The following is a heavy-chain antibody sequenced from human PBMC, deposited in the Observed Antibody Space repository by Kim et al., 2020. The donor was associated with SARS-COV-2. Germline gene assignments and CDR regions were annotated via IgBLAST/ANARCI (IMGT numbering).Heavy chain of an antibody. CDR3: SRQLIGLQPGAISPFDF. Sequence: GKSLKISCEASGYFFINYWISWVRQRPGKGLEWMGRISPRDSETNYSPSFEGHVTISVDKSINTVYLQWSSLKASDYAIYYCSRQLIGLQPGAISPFDFWGQGTVVSVSS. V-gene: IGHV5-10-1*01. CDR1: GYFFINYW. D-gene: IGHD2-2*01. CDR2: ISPRDSET. J-gene: IGHJ3*01.